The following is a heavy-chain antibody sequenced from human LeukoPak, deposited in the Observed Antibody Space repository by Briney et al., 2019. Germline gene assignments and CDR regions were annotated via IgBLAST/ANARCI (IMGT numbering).Heavy chain of an antibody. V-gene: IGHV3-30-3*01. CDR1: GFTFSGYA. Sequence: PGGSLRLSCTASGFTFSGYAMHWVRQAPGKGLEWVAFISYDGSNKYYADSVKGRFTISRDNSYNILYLQMNSLRAEDTAVYYCAGCSGDNCAPYFLHWGQGTLVTVSS. CDR2: ISYDGSNK. J-gene: IGHJ1*01. D-gene: IGHD2-15*01. CDR3: AGCSGDNCAPYFLH.